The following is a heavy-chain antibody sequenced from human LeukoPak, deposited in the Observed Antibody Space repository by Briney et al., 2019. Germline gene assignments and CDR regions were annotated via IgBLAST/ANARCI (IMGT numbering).Heavy chain of an antibody. J-gene: IGHJ4*02. Sequence: SETLSLTCTVSGGSISGAYWSWIRQPAGKGLEWIGRIFSSGNSSYNPSLKSRVTMSVDTSKNQFSLTLSSVTAADTAVYYCARDPNSALWGQGTLVTVSS. CDR1: GGSISGAY. D-gene: IGHD4-23*01. CDR2: IFSSGNS. V-gene: IGHV4-4*07. CDR3: ARDPNSAL.